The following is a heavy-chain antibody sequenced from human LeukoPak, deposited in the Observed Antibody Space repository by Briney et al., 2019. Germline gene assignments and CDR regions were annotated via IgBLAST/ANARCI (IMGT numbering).Heavy chain of an antibody. D-gene: IGHD4-11*01. Sequence: TGGSLSLSCEAYGFIFDKYWMTWARRAPGGGREWLTNLKEDGSVKQHADSVRGRFTVSRDNTESLVFLHMSSLKDEDSAVYYCARDERAGHYIYGGQGILVTVSS. CDR1: GFIFDKYW. J-gene: IGHJ4*02. V-gene: IGHV3-7*01. CDR3: ARDERAGHYIY. CDR2: LKEDGSVK.